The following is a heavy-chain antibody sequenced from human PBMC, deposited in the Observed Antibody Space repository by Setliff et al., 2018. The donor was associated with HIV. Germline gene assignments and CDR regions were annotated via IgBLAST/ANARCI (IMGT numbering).Heavy chain of an antibody. CDR3: ARDQRLSY. J-gene: IGHJ4*02. CDR1: GYSISSHDW. CDR2: IYYSGSI. V-gene: IGHV4-28*03. Sequence: PSETLSLTCVVSGYSISSHDWWGWIRQSPGKGLEWIGYIYYSGSIYYNPSLKSRVTMSVDTSKNQFSLKLSSVTAADTAVYYCARDQRLSYWGQGTLVTVSS.